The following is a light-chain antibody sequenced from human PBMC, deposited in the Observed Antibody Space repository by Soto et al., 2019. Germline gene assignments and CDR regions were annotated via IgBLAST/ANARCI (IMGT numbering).Light chain of an antibody. CDR2: DVS. Sequence: SVLTQPASVTGSPGQSITISCTRTSSDVGGYNYVSWYQQHPGKAPKLMIYDVSNRPSGVSNRFSGSKSGNTASLTISGLQAEDEADYYCSSYTSSSTPYVFGTGTKVTV. CDR3: SSYTSSSTPYV. CDR1: SSDVGGYNY. J-gene: IGLJ1*01. V-gene: IGLV2-14*01.